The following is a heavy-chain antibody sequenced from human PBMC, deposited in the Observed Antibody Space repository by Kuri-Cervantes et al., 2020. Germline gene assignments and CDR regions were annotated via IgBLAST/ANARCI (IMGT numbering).Heavy chain of an antibody. CDR2: ISGSDGST. Sequence: GESLKISCAASGFTFSSYGMSWVRQAPGKGLEWVSAISGSDGSTYYADSVKGRFTISRDNSKNTLYLQMNSLRAEDTAVYYCARGRFSSGWYVGYYYYYGMDVWGRGTTVTVSS. CDR1: GFTFSSYG. CDR3: ARGRFSSGWYVGYYYYYGMDV. J-gene: IGHJ6*02. V-gene: IGHV3-23*01. D-gene: IGHD6-19*01.